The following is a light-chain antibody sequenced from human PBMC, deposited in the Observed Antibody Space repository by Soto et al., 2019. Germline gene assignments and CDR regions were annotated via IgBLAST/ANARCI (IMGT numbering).Light chain of an antibody. J-gene: IGLJ2*01. CDR3: QSFDISNVV. V-gene: IGLV6-57*04. CDR1: SGSIASNY. CDR2: EDS. Sequence: NFMLTQPHSVSESPGKTVTISCTRSSGSIASNYVQWYQQRPGSAPTPVIYEDSQRPSGVPDRFSGSIDSSSNSASLTISRLKTEDEAEYYCQSFDISNVVFGGGTKVTVL.